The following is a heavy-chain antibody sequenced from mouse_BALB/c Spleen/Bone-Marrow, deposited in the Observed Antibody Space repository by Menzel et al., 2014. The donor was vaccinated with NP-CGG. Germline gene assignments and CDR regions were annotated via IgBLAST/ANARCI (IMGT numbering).Heavy chain of an antibody. D-gene: IGHD1-2*01. CDR1: GFSLTSYG. CDR2: IWAGGSP. V-gene: IGHV2-9*02. J-gene: IGHJ2*01. CDR3: AREEDYGYYFDY. Sequence: VKLVESGPGLVAPSQSLSITCTVSGFSLTSYGVHWVRQPPGKGLEWLGVIWAGGSPNYNSALMSRLSISKDNSKSQVFLKMNSLQTDDTAMYYCAREEDYGYYFDYWGQGTTLTVSS.